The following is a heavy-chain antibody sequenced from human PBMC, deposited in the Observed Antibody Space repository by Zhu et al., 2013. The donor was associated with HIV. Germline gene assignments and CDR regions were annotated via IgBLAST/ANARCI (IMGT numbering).Heavy chain of an antibody. CDR3: ATRTERFAPQTTELDY. CDR2: MNPNSGNT. Sequence: QVQLVQSGAEVKKPGASVKVSCKASGYTFTSYDINWVRQATGQGLEWMGWMNPNSGNTGYAQKFQGRVTMTRNTSISTAYMELSSLRSEDTAVYYCATRTERFAPQTTELDYWGQGTLVTVSS. CDR1: GYTFTSYD. V-gene: IGHV1-8*01. D-gene: IGHD4-17*01. J-gene: IGHJ4*02.